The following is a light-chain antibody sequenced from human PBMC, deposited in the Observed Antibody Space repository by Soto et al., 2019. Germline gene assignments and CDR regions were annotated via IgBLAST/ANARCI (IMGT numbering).Light chain of an antibody. V-gene: IGKV3-11*01. Sequence: EIVFTQSPTTLSLSPGEKAKFSCRASQSVSRFLAWYQQKPGQGPRLLIYDAFNRATGTPARFSGSGSGTDFTLTISSLEPEDFAVYYCQQRSNWPQVTFGGGTKVDI. CDR3: QQRSNWPQVT. CDR2: DAF. J-gene: IGKJ4*01. CDR1: QSVSRF.